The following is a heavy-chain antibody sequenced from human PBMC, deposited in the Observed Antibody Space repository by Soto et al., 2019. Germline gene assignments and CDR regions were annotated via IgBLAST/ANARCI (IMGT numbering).Heavy chain of an antibody. D-gene: IGHD5-12*01. Sequence: QLQLVQSGGEVKKPGASVRVSCEAYGYPFSKYGIIWIRQAPGQGLEGMGWIKPDNGNTDYAQKFQGRVTMTTDTSSNTAYMELRSLRSDDTAVYYCATSYDSGFDPWGQGTLVSVSS. J-gene: IGHJ5*02. CDR3: ATSYDSGFDP. CDR2: IKPDNGNT. V-gene: IGHV1-18*04. CDR1: GYPFSKYG.